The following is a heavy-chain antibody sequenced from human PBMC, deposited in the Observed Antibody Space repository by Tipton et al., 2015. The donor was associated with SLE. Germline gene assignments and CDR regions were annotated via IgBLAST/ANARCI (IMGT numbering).Heavy chain of an antibody. CDR2: IDHSGSS. CDR1: GGSISDYF. Sequence: TLSLTCGVSGGSISDYFWSWIRQPPGKGLEWIGEIDHSGSSNYNPSLKSRVTISVDTSKNQFSLKLSSVTAADTAVYYCARGRGSGSYRHYYYYMDVWGKGTTVTVSS. V-gene: IGHV4-34*01. J-gene: IGHJ6*03. D-gene: IGHD3-10*01. CDR3: ARGRGSGSYRHYYYYMDV.